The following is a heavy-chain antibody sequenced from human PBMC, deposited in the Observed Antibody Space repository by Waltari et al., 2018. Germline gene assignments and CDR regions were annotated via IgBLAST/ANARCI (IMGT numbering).Heavy chain of an antibody. J-gene: IGHJ3*02. CDR3: ARDIIVVVVAATLPGAFDI. CDR2: INHSGST. Sequence: QVQLQQWGAGLLKPSETLSLTCAVYGGSFSGYYWSWIRQPPGKGLEWIGEINHSGSTNYNPALKSRVTISVDTSKNQFSLKLSSVTAADTAVYYCARDIIVVVVAATLPGAFDIWGQGTMVTVSS. D-gene: IGHD2-15*01. CDR1: GGSFSGYY. V-gene: IGHV4-34*01.